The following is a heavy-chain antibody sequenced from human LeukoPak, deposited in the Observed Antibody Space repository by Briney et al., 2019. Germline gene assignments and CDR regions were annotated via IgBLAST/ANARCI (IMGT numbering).Heavy chain of an antibody. Sequence: ASVKVSCKASGYTFTGYYMHWVRQAPGQGLEWMGWINPNSGGTNYAQKFQGWVTMTRDTSTSTAYMELSRLRSDDTAVYYCTRGKGAAAGVPDYWGQGTLVTVSS. CDR3: TRGKGAAAGVPDY. V-gene: IGHV1-2*04. CDR1: GYTFTGYY. D-gene: IGHD6-13*01. J-gene: IGHJ4*02. CDR2: INPNSGGT.